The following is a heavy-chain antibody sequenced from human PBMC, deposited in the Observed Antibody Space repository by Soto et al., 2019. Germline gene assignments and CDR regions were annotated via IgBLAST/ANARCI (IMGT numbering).Heavy chain of an antibody. CDR2: INPNRGGT. CDR3: ARGRKELLWFVESGYYYGMDV. V-gene: IGHV1-2*04. D-gene: IGHD3-10*01. J-gene: IGHJ6*02. CDR1: GYTFTGYY. Sequence: ASVKVSCKASGYTFTGYYMHWVRKAPGQGLEWIGWINPNRGGTNYGQKCQVWVTMTRGTAISTAYMELSRLRSDDTAVYYGARGRKELLWFVESGYYYGMDVWGQGTTVTVSS.